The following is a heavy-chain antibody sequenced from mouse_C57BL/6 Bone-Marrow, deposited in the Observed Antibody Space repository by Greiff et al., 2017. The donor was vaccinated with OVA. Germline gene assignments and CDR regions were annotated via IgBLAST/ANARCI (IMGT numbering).Heavy chain of an antibody. J-gene: IGHJ2*01. CDR2: IDPSDSYT. Sequence: QVQLQQPGAELVRPGTSVKLSCKASGYTFTSYWMHWVKQRPGQGLEWIGVIDPSDSYTNYNQKFKGKATLTVDTSSSTAYMQLSSLTSEDSAVYYCARPYYGSSRFDYWGQGTTLTVSS. V-gene: IGHV1-59*01. CDR3: ARPYYGSSRFDY. CDR1: GYTFTSYW. D-gene: IGHD1-1*01.